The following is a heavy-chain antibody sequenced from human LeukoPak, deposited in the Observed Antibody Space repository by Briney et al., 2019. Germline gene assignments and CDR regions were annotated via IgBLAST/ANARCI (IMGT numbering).Heavy chain of an antibody. J-gene: IGHJ4*02. V-gene: IGHV5-51*01. CDR2: IYPGDSYT. Sequence: GESLKISCQGSGYSFTTYWIAWVRQMPGKGLEWMGVIYPGDSYTIYSPSFQGPVTISVDKSISTAYVQWSSLKAADTAMYYCARRPPSPTVTTRAFDYWGQGTLVTVSS. CDR1: GYSFTTYW. CDR3: ARRPPSPTVTTRAFDY. D-gene: IGHD4-17*01.